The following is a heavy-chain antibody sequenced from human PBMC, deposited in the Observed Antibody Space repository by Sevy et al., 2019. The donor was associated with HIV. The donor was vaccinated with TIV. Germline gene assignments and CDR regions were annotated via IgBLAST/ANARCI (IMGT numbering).Heavy chain of an antibody. D-gene: IGHD3-22*01. J-gene: IGHJ4*02. Sequence: GGSLRLSCTASGFTFSGYAMTWVRQAPGKGLEWVSAISGSGGSTYYADSVKGRFTISRDNSKNTLYLQMNSLRAEDTAVYYCAKQGYYYDSSGDIDYWGQGTLVTVSS. CDR3: AKQGYYYDSSGDIDY. V-gene: IGHV3-23*01. CDR2: ISGSGGST. CDR1: GFTFSGYA.